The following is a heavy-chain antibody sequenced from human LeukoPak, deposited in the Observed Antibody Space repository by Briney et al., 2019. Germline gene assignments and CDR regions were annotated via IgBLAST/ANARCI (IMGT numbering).Heavy chain of an antibody. V-gene: IGHV1-46*03. CDR2: ISPSGGST. Sequence: ASVKVSCKASGYTFTSYYMHWVRQAPGQGLEWVGIISPSGGSTSYAQKFQGRVTMTRHTSTSTVYMELSSLRSEDTAVYYCTRDPTYYYDSSGYPLYYFDYWGQGTLVTVSS. CDR3: TRDPTYYYDSSGYPLYYFDY. J-gene: IGHJ4*02. CDR1: GYTFTSYY. D-gene: IGHD3-22*01.